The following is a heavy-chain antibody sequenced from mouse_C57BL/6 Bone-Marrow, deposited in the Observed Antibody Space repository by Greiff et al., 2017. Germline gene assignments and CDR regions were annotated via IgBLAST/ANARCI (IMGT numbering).Heavy chain of an antibody. V-gene: IGHV1-81*01. D-gene: IGHD2-1*01. J-gene: IGHJ1*03. CDR1: GYTFTSYG. CDR3: ARWDGNYVWYFDV. Sequence: QVQLKQSGAELARPGASVKLSCKASGYTFTSYGISWVKQRTGQGLEWIGEIYPRNSNTYYNEKFKGKATLTADKSSSTAYMELRSLTSEDSAVYFCARWDGNYVWYFDVWGTGTTVTVSS. CDR2: IYPRNSNT.